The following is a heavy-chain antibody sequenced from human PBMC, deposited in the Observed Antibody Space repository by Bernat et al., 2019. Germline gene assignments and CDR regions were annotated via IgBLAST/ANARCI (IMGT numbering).Heavy chain of an antibody. V-gene: IGHV3-33*08. J-gene: IGHJ6*02. CDR1: GFTFSYYG. D-gene: IGHD6-19*01. Sequence: QVQLVESGGGVVQPGRSLRLSCAASGFTFSYYGLNWVCQAPGKGLEWVALIWYDGINKYYADSVKGRFTISRDNSKDTLYLQMNSLRAEDTAVYYCARGGVAVAGRGMDVWGQGTTVTVSS. CDR2: IWYDGINK. CDR3: ARGGVAVAGRGMDV.